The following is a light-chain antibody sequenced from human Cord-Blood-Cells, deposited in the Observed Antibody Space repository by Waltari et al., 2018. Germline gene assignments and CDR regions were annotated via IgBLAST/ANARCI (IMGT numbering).Light chain of an antibody. CDR1: KLGDRY. J-gene: IGLJ2*01. V-gene: IGLV3-1*01. CDR2: QDS. Sequence: SYELTQPPSVSVSPGQTASITCSGDKLGDRYACWYQHKPGQSPVLVIYQDSKRPSGVPGRFSVSTPGNTATLTIRGTRAMDEADYYRQGWVSGVVFGGGTKLTVL. CDR3: QGWVSGVV.